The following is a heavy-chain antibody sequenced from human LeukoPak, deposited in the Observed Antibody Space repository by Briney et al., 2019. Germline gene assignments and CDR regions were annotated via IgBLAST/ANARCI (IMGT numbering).Heavy chain of an antibody. CDR3: AKHRGIIIMDPGSDY. V-gene: IGHV3-23*01. CDR2: ISGSAGST. D-gene: IGHD2-8*01. Sequence: GGSLRLSCAASGFTFSSYVMSWVRQAPGKGLEWVSGISGSAGSTYYADSVKGRFTISRDNSKNTLFLQMDSLRAEDTAVYYCAKHRGIIIMDPGSDYWGQGTLVTVSP. CDR1: GFTFSSYV. J-gene: IGHJ4*02.